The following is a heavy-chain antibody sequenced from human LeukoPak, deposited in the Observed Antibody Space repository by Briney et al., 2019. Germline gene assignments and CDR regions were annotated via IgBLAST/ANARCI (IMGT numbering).Heavy chain of an antibody. CDR2: ITHDGSDT. CDR1: GFTFTNYW. CDR3: ARVPVAFGAFDI. Sequence: GGSLRLSCAASGFTFTNYWMHWVRQTPEKGLVWVSRITHDGSDTSYADSVKGRFTISRGNARDTLYLQMNGLRAEDTAVYYCARVPVAFGAFDIWGQGTVVTVSS. D-gene: IGHD2-21*01. V-gene: IGHV3-74*01. J-gene: IGHJ3*02.